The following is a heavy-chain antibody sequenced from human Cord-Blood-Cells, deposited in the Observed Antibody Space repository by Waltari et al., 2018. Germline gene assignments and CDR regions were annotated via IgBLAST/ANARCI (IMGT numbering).Heavy chain of an antibody. CDR1: GYTLTELS. D-gene: IGHD6-13*01. Sequence: QVQLVQSGAEVKKPGASVKVSCKVSGYTLTELSMHWVRQAPGKGLEWMGSFDPEDGETIYAQKFQGRVTMTEDTSTDPAYMELSSLRSEDTAVYYCATHHIAAAGTFWFDPWGQGTLVTVSS. CDR3: ATHHIAAAGTFWFDP. V-gene: IGHV1-24*01. CDR2: FDPEDGET. J-gene: IGHJ5*02.